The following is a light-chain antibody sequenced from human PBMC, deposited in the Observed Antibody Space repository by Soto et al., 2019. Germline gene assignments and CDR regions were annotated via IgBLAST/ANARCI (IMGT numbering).Light chain of an antibody. Sequence: DIVMTQSPDSLAVSLGERATINCKSSQSVLYSSNNKNYLAWYQQKPGQPPKLLIYWASTRESGVPDRLSGSGSGTDFTHTITGLQAEDVSVYYGQQYFTTHTFGQRTKLEIK. CDR2: WAS. CDR1: QSVLYSSNNKNY. CDR3: QQYFTTHT. V-gene: IGKV4-1*01. J-gene: IGKJ2*01.